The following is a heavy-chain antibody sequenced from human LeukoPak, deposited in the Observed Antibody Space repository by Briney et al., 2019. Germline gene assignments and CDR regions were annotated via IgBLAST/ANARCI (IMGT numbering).Heavy chain of an antibody. J-gene: IGHJ4*02. Sequence: GASVKVSCKASGYSFTSYYMHWVRQASGQGLEWMGIINPSGGSTSYAQKFQGRVTMTRDTSTSTVYMELSSLRSEDTAVYYCARSLPNYRYYDSLRAASGPGYYFDYWGQGTLVTVSS. V-gene: IGHV1-46*01. CDR1: GYSFTSYY. D-gene: IGHD3-3*01. CDR3: ARSLPNYRYYDSLRAASGPGYYFDY. CDR2: INPSGGST.